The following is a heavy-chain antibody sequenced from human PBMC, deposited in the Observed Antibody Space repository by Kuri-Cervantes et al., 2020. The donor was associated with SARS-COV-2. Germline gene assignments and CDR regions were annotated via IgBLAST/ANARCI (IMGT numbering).Heavy chain of an antibody. CDR2: INPSGGST. J-gene: IGHJ5*02. D-gene: IGHD3-3*01. CDR3: ARGGIFGGTRSWFDP. V-gene: IGHV1-46*01. CDR1: GYTFTSYY. Sequence: ASVKVSCKASGYTFTSYYMHWVRQAPGQGLEWMGIINPSGGSTSYAQKFQGRVTMTRDTSTSTVYMELSSLRSEDTAVYYCARGGIFGGTRSWFDPWGQGTLVTVSS.